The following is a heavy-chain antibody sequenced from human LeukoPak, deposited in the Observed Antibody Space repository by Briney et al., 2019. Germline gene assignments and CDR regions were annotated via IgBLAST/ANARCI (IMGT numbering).Heavy chain of an antibody. J-gene: IGHJ4*02. V-gene: IGHV4-4*07. CDR3: ARDAFDY. CDR2: IYTSEST. CDR1: GGSINSYY. Sequence: SETLSLTSTGSGGSINSYYWSWIRQAAGKGLEWIVRIYTSESTNYNPSLKSRVTMRVNTTNNQYSLKLSLVTSAATAMYYRARDAFDYWGQGTLVTVSS.